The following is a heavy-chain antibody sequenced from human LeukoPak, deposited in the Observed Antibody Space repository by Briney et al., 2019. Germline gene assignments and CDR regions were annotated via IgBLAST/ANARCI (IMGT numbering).Heavy chain of an antibody. V-gene: IGHV3-23*01. CDR2: ISGSGGST. J-gene: IGHJ6*03. Sequence: GSLRLSCAASGFTFSSYAMSWVRQAPGKGLEWVSAISGSGGSTYYADSVKGRFTISRDNSKNTLYLQMNSLRAEDTSVYYCAKGVGGSANYYYMDVWGKGTTVTVSS. CDR1: GFTFSSYA. D-gene: IGHD3-10*01. CDR3: AKGVGGSANYYYMDV.